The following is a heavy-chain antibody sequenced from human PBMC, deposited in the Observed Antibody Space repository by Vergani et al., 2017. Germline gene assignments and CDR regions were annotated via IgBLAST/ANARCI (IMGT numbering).Heavy chain of an antibody. CDR2: ISGSGGST. V-gene: IGHV3-23*01. Sequence: EVKLLESGGGLVQPGGSLRLFCAASGFTFSRYAMSWVRQAPGKGLEWVSAISGSGGSTYYADSVKGRFTISRDISKNTLYLQMNSLRAEDTAVYYCAKVSGPVIAVAGTLYWGQGTLVTVSS. CDR1: GFTFSRYA. D-gene: IGHD6-19*01. J-gene: IGHJ4*02. CDR3: AKVSGPVIAVAGTLY.